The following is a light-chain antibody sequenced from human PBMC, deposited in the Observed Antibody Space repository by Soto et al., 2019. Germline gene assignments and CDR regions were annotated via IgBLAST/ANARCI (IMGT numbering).Light chain of an antibody. J-gene: IGLJ1*01. CDR3: SSYAGSNNLRV. V-gene: IGLV2-8*01. CDR1: SSDVGSYDY. CDR2: NVN. Sequence: QSVLIQPPSVSGSPGQSVTISCTGTSSDVGSYDYVSWYQQHPGTVPKPMIYNVNTQPSGVPDRFSGSKSGNTASMTISGLQAEDEADYYCSSYAGSNNLRVFGTGTKVTVL.